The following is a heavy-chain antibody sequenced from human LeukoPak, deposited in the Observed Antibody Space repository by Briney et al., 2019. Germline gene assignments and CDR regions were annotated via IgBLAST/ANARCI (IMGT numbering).Heavy chain of an antibody. CDR2: INHSGST. Sequence: PSETLSLTCAVYGGSFSGYYWSWIRQPPGKRLEWIGEINHSGSTNYNPSLKSRVTISVDTSKNQFSLKLSSVTAADTAVYYCARRSLLWFGELSSYFDYWGQGTLVTVSS. V-gene: IGHV4-34*01. D-gene: IGHD3-10*01. CDR1: GGSFSGYY. CDR3: ARRSLLWFGELSSYFDY. J-gene: IGHJ4*02.